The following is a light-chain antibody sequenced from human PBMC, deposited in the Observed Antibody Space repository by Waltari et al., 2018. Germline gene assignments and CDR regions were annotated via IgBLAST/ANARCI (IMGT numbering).Light chain of an antibody. CDR1: NIGSRS. Sequence: SYVLTQPPSVSVAPGKTARIPCGGNNIGSRSVHWYQVRPGQAPVLVISHDSDRPSGIPERFSGSNSGNTATLTISRVEAGDEADFYCQVWDSSSDQHVFGTGTKVTVL. V-gene: IGLV3-21*01. J-gene: IGLJ1*01. CDR3: QVWDSSSDQHV. CDR2: HDS.